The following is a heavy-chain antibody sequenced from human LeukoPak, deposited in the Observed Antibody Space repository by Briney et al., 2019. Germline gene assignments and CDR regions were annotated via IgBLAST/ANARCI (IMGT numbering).Heavy chain of an antibody. D-gene: IGHD4-17*01. CDR3: ASSYYGDYELEGENDAFDI. Sequence: GESLKISCKGSGYSFTSYWIGWVRQMPGKGLEWMGIIYPGDSDTRYSPSFQGQVTISADKSISTAYLQWSSLKASDTAMYYCASSYYGDYELEGENDAFDIWGQGTMVTVSS. V-gene: IGHV5-51*01. CDR2: IYPGDSDT. CDR1: GYSFTSYW. J-gene: IGHJ3*02.